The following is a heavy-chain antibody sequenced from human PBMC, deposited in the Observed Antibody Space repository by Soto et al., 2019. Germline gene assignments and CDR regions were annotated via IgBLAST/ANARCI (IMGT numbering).Heavy chain of an antibody. CDR3: AKDRIVLSRISYYYGMDV. Sequence: QVQLVESGGGVVQPGRSLRLSCAASGFTSSSYGMHWVRQAPGKGLEWVAVISYDGSNKYYADSVKGRFTISRDNPKNTLYLQMNSLRAEDTAVYYCAKDRIVLSRISYYYGMDVWGQGTTVTVSS. CDR1: GFTSSSYG. J-gene: IGHJ6*02. V-gene: IGHV3-30*18. D-gene: IGHD3-22*01. CDR2: ISYDGSNK.